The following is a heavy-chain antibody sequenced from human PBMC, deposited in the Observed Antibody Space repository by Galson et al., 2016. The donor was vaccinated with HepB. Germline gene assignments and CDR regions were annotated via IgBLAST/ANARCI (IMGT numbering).Heavy chain of an antibody. Sequence: LSLTCTVSGGSISSGTYYWSWIRQHPGRGLEWIGHIYYSGSTSYNPSLKSRVTLSVDTSKNQFSLKLTSVTAADTAVYYCTRDSYYHRTGSPVDWGQGTLVTVSS. V-gene: IGHV4-31*03. CDR2: IYYSGST. J-gene: IGHJ4*02. D-gene: IGHD3-10*01. CDR1: GGSISSGTYY. CDR3: TRDSYYHRTGSPVD.